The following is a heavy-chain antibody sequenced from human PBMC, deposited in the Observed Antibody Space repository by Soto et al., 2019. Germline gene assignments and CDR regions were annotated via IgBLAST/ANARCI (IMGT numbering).Heavy chain of an antibody. D-gene: IGHD2-8*01. J-gene: IGHJ4*02. CDR2: INHSGST. CDR3: ARGEVLGLMVY. V-gene: IGHV4-34*01. CDR1: GGSFSGYY. Sequence: SETLSLTCAVYGGSFSGYYWSWIRQPPGKGLEWIGEINHSGSTNYNPSLKSRVTISVDTSKNQFSLKLSSVTAADTAVYYCARGEVLGLMVYWGQGTLVTVSS.